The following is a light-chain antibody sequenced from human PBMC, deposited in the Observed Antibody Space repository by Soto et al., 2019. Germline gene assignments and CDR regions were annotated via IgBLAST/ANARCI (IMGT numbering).Light chain of an antibody. V-gene: IGKV3-15*01. CDR3: QQYNNWPLWT. CDR2: GAS. CDR1: QSVSSN. J-gene: IGKJ1*01. Sequence: EIVMTQSPATLSVSPGERATLSCRASQSVSSNLAWYQQKPGQAPRLLIYGASTRATGIPARFSGSGSETEFTLTISSLQSEDFAVYYCQQYNNWPLWTFGQGTKV.